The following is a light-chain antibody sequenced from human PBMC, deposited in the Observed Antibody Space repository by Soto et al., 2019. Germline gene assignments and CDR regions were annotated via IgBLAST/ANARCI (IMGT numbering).Light chain of an antibody. CDR2: GAS. CDR1: QSVSSSY. Sequence: EIVLTQSPGTLSLSPGERATLSCRASQSVSSSYLAWYQQKPGQAPRLLIYGASSRATGIPDRFSGSGSGTDFTLTISRLEAEDFAVYYCQQYGSSPWKFGHGTKVDIK. CDR3: QQYGSSPWK. J-gene: IGKJ1*01. V-gene: IGKV3-20*01.